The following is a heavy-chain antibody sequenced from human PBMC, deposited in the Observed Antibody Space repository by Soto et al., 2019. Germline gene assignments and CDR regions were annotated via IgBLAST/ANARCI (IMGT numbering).Heavy chain of an antibody. J-gene: IGHJ4*02. D-gene: IGHD6-19*01. Sequence: NPSETLSLTCAVYGGSFSGYYWSWIRQPPGKGLEWIGEINHSGSTNYNPSLKSRVTISVDTSKNQFSLKLSSVTAADTAVYYCARGLSPSSYSSGWYYFDYWGQGTLVTVSS. CDR3: ARGLSPSSYSSGWYYFDY. CDR2: INHSGST. CDR1: GGSFSGYY. V-gene: IGHV4-34*01.